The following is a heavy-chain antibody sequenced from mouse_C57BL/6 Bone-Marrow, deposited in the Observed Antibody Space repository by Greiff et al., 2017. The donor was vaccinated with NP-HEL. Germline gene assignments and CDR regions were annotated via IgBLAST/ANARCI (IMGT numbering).Heavy chain of an antibody. V-gene: IGHV1-63*01. Sequence: VQLQQSGAELVRPGTSVKMSCKASGYTFTNYWIGWAKQRPGHGLEWIGDIYPGGGYTNYNEKFKGKATLTADKSSSTAYMQFSSLTSEDSAIYYCARSFYDYDYAMDYWGQGTSVTVSS. J-gene: IGHJ4*01. CDR3: ARSFYDYDYAMDY. CDR1: GYTFTNYW. D-gene: IGHD2-4*01. CDR2: IYPGGGYT.